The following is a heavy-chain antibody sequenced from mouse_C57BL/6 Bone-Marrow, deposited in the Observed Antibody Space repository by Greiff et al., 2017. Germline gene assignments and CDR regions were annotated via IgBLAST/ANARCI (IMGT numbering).Heavy chain of an antibody. V-gene: IGHV1-50*01. D-gene: IGHD2-1*01. CDR1: GYTFTSYW. CDR2: IDPSDSYT. J-gene: IGHJ2*01. Sequence: VQLQQPGAELVKPGASVKLSCKASGYTFTSYWMQWVKQRPGQGLEWIGEIDPSDSYTNYNQKFKGKATLTVDTSSSTAYMQLSSLTSEDSAVYYCASEGGNYDCWGQGTTRTVSS. CDR3: ASEGGNYDC.